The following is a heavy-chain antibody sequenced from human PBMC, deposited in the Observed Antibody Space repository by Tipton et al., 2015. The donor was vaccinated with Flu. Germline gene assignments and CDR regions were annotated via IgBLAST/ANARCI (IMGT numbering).Heavy chain of an antibody. J-gene: IGHJ2*01. D-gene: IGHD1-26*01. CDR2: IYYSGST. Sequence: TLSLTCTVSGGSISSSSYYWGWIRQPPGKGLEWIGSIYYSGSTYYNPSLKSRVTISVDTSKNQFSLKLSSVTAADTAVYYCARLKYGGSYMWDFDLWGRGTLVTVSA. V-gene: IGHV4-39*07. CDR1: GGSISSSSYY. CDR3: ARLKYGGSYMWDFDL.